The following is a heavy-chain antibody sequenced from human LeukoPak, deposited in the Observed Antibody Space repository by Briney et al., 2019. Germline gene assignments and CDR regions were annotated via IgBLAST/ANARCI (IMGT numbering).Heavy chain of an antibody. V-gene: IGHV3-30*02. J-gene: IGHJ6*02. CDR2: IRYDGSNK. Sequence: GGSLRLSCAASGFTFSSYAMHWVRQAPGKGLEWVAFIRYDGSNKYYADSVKGRFTISRDNSKNTLYLQMNSLRAEDTAVYYYAKDIRFGELLYGMDAWGQGTTVTVSS. CDR1: GFTFSSYA. CDR3: AKDIRFGELLYGMDA. D-gene: IGHD3-10*01.